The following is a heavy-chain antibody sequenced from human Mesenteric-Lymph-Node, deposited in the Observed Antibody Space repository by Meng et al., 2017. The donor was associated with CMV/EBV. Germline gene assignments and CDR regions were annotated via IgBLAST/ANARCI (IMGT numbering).Heavy chain of an antibody. CDR3: ARRTYYYDSSPGDYYYGMDV. Sequence: SETLSLTCTVSGGSISSSSYYWGWIRQPPGKGLEWIGSIYYSGSTYCNPSLKSRVTISVDTSKNQFSLKLSSVTAADTAVYYCARRTYYYDSSPGDYYYGMDVWGQGTTVTVSS. CDR2: IYYSGST. V-gene: IGHV4-39*07. D-gene: IGHD3-22*01. CDR1: GGSISSSSYY. J-gene: IGHJ6*02.